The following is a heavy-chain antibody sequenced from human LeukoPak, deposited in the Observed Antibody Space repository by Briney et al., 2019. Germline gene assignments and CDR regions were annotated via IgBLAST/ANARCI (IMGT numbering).Heavy chain of an antibody. J-gene: IGHJ4*02. CDR2: FSAYNGNT. CDR3: ARDLRAFRGGYKNPNYYLDY. CDR1: GYTFTSYG. Sequence: ASVKVSCKASGYTFTSYGISWVRQAPGQGLEWMGWFSAYNGNTKYAQKLQGRVTMTTDTSTRTAYMELRSLRSDDTAVYYCARDLRAFRGGYKNPNYYLDYWGQGTLVTVSS. D-gene: IGHD5-24*01. V-gene: IGHV1-18*01.